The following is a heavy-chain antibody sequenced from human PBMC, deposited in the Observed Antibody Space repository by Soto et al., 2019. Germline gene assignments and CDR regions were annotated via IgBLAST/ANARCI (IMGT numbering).Heavy chain of an antibody. CDR2: INWNGGST. J-gene: IGHJ3*02. D-gene: IGHD3-22*01. CDR1: GFTFDDYG. V-gene: IGHV3-20*04. Sequence: PGGSLRLSCAASGFTFDDYGMSWVRQAPGKGLEWVSGINWNGGSTGYADSVKGRFTISRDNAKNSLYLQMNSLRAEDTALYYCAREGKNYYDSSGPDAFDICGQGTMVTVSS. CDR3: AREGKNYYDSSGPDAFDI.